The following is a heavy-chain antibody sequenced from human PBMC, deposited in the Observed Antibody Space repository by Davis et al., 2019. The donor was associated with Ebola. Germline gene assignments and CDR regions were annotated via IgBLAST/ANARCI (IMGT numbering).Heavy chain of an antibody. CDR1: GFTFSSYA. CDR3: ARAGTAYGSGSAGPQFDY. CDR2: ISYDGSNK. Sequence: PGGSLRLSCAASGFTFSSYAMHWVRQAPGKGLEWVAVISYDGSNKYYADSVKGRFTISRDNSKNTLYLQMNSLRAEDTAVYYCARAGTAYGSGSAGPQFDYWGQGTLVTVSS. J-gene: IGHJ4*02. V-gene: IGHV3-30-3*01. D-gene: IGHD3-10*01.